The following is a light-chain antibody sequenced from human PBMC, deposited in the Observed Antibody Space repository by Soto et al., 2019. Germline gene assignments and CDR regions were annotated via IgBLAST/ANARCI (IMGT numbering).Light chain of an antibody. CDR2: DAS. CDR3: QQRKSRLT. J-gene: IGKJ4*01. Sequence: DIVLTQSPATLSLSPGERATLSCRVGQNVDTYLAWYRQKPGQAPRLLIYDASNRAPGIPDRFSGSGSGTDFTLTISSLEPEDFAVYYCQQRKSRLTFGGGTKVEIK. V-gene: IGKV3-11*01. CDR1: QNVDTY.